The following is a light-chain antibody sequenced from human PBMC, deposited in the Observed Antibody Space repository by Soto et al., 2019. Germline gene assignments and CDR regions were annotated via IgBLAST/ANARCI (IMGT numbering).Light chain of an antibody. CDR1: QSVNSN. CDR2: AVS. V-gene: IGKV3-15*01. J-gene: IGKJ2*01. CDR3: QQSNNWPYT. Sequence: ETVMTQSPSTLSVSPGERATLSCMASQSVNSNLDWFQQKPGQAPRLLLYAVSARATGVPARFSGSGSGTDFTLTISSLHSEDSAIYYCQQSNNWPYTFGQGTKVDIK.